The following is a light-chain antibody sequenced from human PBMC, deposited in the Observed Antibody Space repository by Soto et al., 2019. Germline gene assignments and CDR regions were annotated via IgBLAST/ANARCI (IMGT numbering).Light chain of an antibody. CDR1: QSVSNNY. Sequence: IVLTQSRFGLSLSAGERAALSCMASQSVSNNYLAWYQQKPGQAPRLLIYGASNRATGIPDRFSGSGSGTDFTLTISRLEPEDFAVYYCQQYGSSGTFGQGTKVDIK. V-gene: IGKV3-20*01. CDR2: GAS. J-gene: IGKJ1*01. CDR3: QQYGSSGT.